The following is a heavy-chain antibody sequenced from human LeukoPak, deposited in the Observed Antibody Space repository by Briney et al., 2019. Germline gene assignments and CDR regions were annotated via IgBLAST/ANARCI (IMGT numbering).Heavy chain of an antibody. J-gene: IGHJ5*02. V-gene: IGHV4-39*01. CDR1: GGSISSSSYY. Sequence: SETLSLTCTVSGGSISSSSYYWGWIRQPPGKGLEWIGSIYYSGSTYSNPSLKSRVTISVDTSKNQFSLKLSSVTAADTAVYYCARAIVVVPAAHYNWFDPWGQGTLVTVSS. CDR3: ARAIVVVPAAHYNWFDP. D-gene: IGHD2-2*01. CDR2: IYYSGST.